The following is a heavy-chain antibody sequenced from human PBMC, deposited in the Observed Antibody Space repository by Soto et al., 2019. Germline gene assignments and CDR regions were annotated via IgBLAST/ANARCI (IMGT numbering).Heavy chain of an antibody. CDR1: GGSFKSGSYS. J-gene: IGHJ4*02. CDR3: ARDFAYFDS. V-gene: IGHV4-61*01. CDR2: VYHTGRT. Sequence: SESLSLTCTVSGGSFKSGSYSWNWIRQPPGKGLEWIGYVYHTGRTSYNPSLKSRVSISMDTSKNQFSLNLDSVTAADTAVYFCARDFAYFDSWGQGTLVTVSS. D-gene: IGHD3-3*01.